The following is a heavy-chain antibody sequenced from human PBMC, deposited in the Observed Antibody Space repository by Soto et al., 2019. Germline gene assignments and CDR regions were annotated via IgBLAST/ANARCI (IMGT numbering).Heavy chain of an antibody. Sequence: ASVKVSCKASGYTFSDFSMHWVRQAPGQGLEWVGWMNPDTGGTNYAQKFQGWVTMTRDTSISTAYMGLSRLRSDDTAVYYCARDPYTSSSGYYYGMDVWGQGTTVTVSS. CDR1: GYTFSDFS. D-gene: IGHD6-13*01. V-gene: IGHV1-2*04. CDR3: ARDPYTSSSGYYYGMDV. J-gene: IGHJ6*02. CDR2: MNPDTGGT.